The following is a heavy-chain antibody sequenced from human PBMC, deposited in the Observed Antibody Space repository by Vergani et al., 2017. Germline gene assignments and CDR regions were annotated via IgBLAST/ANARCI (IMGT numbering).Heavy chain of an antibody. V-gene: IGHV7-4-1*02. CDR2: INTNTGNP. CDR1: GYTFTGYY. Sequence: QVQLVQSGAEVKKPGASVKVSCKASGYTFTGYYMHWVRQAPGQGLEWMGWINTNTGNPTYAPGFTGRFVFSLDTSVSTTYLHISSLEPEDTAVYYCARDPRVREAPGGRFEYWGQGTLVTVSS. J-gene: IGHJ4*02. CDR3: ARDPRVREAPGGRFEY. D-gene: IGHD3-10*01.